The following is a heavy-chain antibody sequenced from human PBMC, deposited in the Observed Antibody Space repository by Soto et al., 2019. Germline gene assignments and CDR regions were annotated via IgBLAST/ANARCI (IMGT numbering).Heavy chain of an antibody. Sequence: SSVKVSCKASGGTFSSYAISWVRQAPGQGLEWMGGIIPIFGTANYAQKFQGRVTITADESTSTAYMELSSLRSEDTAVYYCAREGTRYYDSSGYYFEPIDYWG. J-gene: IGHJ4*01. CDR3: AREGTRYYDSSGYYFEPIDY. CDR2: IIPIFGTA. CDR1: GGTFSSYA. V-gene: IGHV1-69*13. D-gene: IGHD3-22*01.